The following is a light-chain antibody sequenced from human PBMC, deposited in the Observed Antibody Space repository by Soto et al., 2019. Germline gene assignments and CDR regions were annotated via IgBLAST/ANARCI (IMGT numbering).Light chain of an antibody. Sequence: DIQLTQSPSTLSASVGDRVTITCRASQRIDRYLAWYQQKPGKAPKLLVYDASTLEGGIPSRFSGSGSATEFILTISSLQPEDFATYYCQHSYSTPLTFGGGTKVDIK. CDR1: QRIDRY. CDR2: DAS. CDR3: QHSYSTPLT. V-gene: IGKV1-39*01. J-gene: IGKJ4*01.